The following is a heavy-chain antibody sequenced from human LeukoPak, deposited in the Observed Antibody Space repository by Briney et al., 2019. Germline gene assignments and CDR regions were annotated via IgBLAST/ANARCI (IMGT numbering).Heavy chain of an antibody. CDR1: GFTFSSYA. CDR3: AKPPGRGWYYFDY. CDR2: ISGSGGST. V-gene: IGHV3-23*01. J-gene: IGHJ4*02. Sequence: PGGSLRLSCAASGFTFSSYAMSWVRQAPGKGLEWVSAISGSGGSTYYADSVKGRFTISRDNSKSTLYLQMNSLRAEDTAVYYCAKPPGRGWYYFDYWGQGTLVTVSS. D-gene: IGHD6-19*01.